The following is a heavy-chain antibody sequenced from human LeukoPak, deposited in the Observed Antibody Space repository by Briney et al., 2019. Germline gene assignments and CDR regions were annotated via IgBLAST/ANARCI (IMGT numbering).Heavy chain of an antibody. J-gene: IGHJ4*02. CDR2: IWYDGSKN. Sequence: PGGSLRLSCAASGFTFRTYSMNWVRQAPGKGLEWVAIIWYDGSKNYYADSVKGRFTISRGNFNNTLYLQMSSLRAEDTALYYCARAPYTTGRSFYFDSWGQGTLVTVSS. CDR1: GFTFRTYS. V-gene: IGHV3-33*08. CDR3: ARAPYTTGRSFYFDS. D-gene: IGHD2-2*02.